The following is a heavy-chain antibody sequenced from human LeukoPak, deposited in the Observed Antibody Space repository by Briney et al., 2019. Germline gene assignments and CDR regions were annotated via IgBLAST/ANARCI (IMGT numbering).Heavy chain of an antibody. V-gene: IGHV1-2*04. CDR1: GYTFTGYY. CDR2: INPNSGGT. J-gene: IGHJ4*02. CDR3: ARGGRLRWYPQTLDFDC. Sequence: ASVNISCKASGYTFTGYYMHWVRQAPGQGLEWMGWINPNSGGTNYAQKSQGWVTMTRDTSISTAYMELSRLRSDDTAGYYCARGGRLRWYPQTLDFDCWGQGTLVTVSS. D-gene: IGHD4-23*01.